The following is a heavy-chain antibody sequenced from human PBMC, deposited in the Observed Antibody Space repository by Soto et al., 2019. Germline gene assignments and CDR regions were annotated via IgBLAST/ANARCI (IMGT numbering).Heavy chain of an antibody. CDR2: INPNSGGT. CDR3: ARLTDYYDSSGLGGGAFDI. D-gene: IGHD3-22*01. J-gene: IGHJ3*02. CDR1: GYTFTGYY. V-gene: IGHV1-2*04. Sequence: ASVKVSCKASGYTFTGYYMHWVRQAPGQGLEWMGWINPNSGGTNYAQKFQGWVTMTRDTSISTAYMELSRLRSDDTAVYYCARLTDYYDSSGLGGGAFDIWGQGTMVT.